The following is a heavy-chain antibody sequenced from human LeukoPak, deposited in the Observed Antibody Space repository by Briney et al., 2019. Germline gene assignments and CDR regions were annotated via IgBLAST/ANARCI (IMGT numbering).Heavy chain of an antibody. Sequence: GGSLRLSCAASGFTFSSYAMSWVRQAPGKGLEWVSAISGSGGSTYYADSVKGRFTVSRDNSKNTLYLQMNSLRAEDTAVYYCAKDLSSGGDYVTIDYWGQGTLVTVSS. CDR1: GFTFSSYA. CDR3: AKDLSSGGDYVTIDY. V-gene: IGHV3-23*01. J-gene: IGHJ4*02. D-gene: IGHD4-17*01. CDR2: ISGSGGST.